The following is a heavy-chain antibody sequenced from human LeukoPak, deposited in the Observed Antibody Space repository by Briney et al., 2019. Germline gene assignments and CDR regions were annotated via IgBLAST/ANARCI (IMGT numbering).Heavy chain of an antibody. D-gene: IGHD1-14*01. CDR3: ATSPDIEASGTLYYLDF. CDR1: GFTFRSYG. V-gene: IGHV3-23*01. CDR2: ISGSGGYT. Sequence: GGSLRLSCAAAGFTFRSYGMSWVRQAQGKGPEWVSSISGSGGYTYYADSVQGRFTISRDNSKNTLSLQMNSLRAEDAAIYYCATSPDIEASGTLYYLDFWGQGTLVSVSS. J-gene: IGHJ4*02.